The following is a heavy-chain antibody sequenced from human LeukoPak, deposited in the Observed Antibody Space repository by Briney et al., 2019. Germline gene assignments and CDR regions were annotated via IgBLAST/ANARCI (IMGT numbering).Heavy chain of an antibody. V-gene: IGHV5-51*01. Sequence: GESLKVSCKGSGYSFTNYWIGWVRQMPGKGLEWMAIIYPGDSHTRYSPSFQDQVTISADKSINTAYLQWSSLKASDTAMYYCARGPYGYASSATLGSYNWFDPWGQGTLVTVSS. CDR3: ARGPYGYASSATLGSYNWFDP. CDR2: IYPGDSHT. J-gene: IGHJ5*02. D-gene: IGHD3-10*01. CDR1: GYSFTNYW.